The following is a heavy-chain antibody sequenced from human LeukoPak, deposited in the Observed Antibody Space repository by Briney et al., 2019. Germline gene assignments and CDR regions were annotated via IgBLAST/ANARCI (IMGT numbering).Heavy chain of an antibody. J-gene: IGHJ5*02. Sequence: PSETLSLTCTVSGGSISSYYWSWIRQPPGRGLEWIGYIYYSGSTNYNPSLKSRVTTSVDTSKNQFSLKLSSVTAADTAVYYCARGVEDTAMVTNWFDPWGQGTLVTVSS. CDR2: IYYSGST. V-gene: IGHV4-59*01. CDR1: GGSISSYY. CDR3: ARGVEDTAMVTNWFDP. D-gene: IGHD5-18*01.